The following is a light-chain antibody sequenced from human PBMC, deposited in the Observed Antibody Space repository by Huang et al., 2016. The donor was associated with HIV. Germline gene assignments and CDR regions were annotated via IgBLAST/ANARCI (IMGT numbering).Light chain of an antibody. V-gene: IGKV3-15*01. CDR2: EAS. CDR1: QNIGGS. Sequence: EIVMTQSPATLSVSPGERATLSCRASQNIGGSLAWYQKKPGQAPRLLIYEASTRATGIPARFSGSESGTDFTLTISSLQSEDFAVYYCQQYNDWSAVTFGGGTKVVI. CDR3: QQYNDWSAVT. J-gene: IGKJ4*01.